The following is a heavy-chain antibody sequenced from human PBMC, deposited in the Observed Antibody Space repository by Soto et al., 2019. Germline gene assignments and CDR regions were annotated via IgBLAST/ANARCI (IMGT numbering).Heavy chain of an antibody. CDR3: ARDFRYGSHPLYFDP. V-gene: IGHV3-30-3*01. J-gene: IGHJ5*02. D-gene: IGHD3-10*01. Sequence: QLVESGGGVVQPGRSLRLSCAASGFTFSSYAMHWVRQAPGKGLEWVAVISYDGSNRYYADSVKGRFIISRDNSKNTLYLQMNSLTAEDTAVYYCARDFRYGSHPLYFDPWGQGTLVTVSS. CDR1: GFTFSSYA. CDR2: ISYDGSNR.